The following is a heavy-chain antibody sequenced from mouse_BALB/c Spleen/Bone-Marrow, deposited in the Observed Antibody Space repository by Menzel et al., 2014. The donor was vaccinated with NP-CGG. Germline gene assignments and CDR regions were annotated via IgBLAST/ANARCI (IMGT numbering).Heavy chain of an antibody. Sequence: DEPGVETGGRLVQPGGSRQLSCAVSGFTFSSFGMHWVRQAPEKGLEWVAYISSGSTSIFYADTLKSRYLISRVDPKAVLFLQMSSLRSEDTAMYYCARSRVNWDGFCYWGQGTTITASS. D-gene: IGHD4-1*01. J-gene: IGHJ2*01. CDR1: GFTFSSFG. CDR3: ARSRVNWDGFCY. CDR2: ISSGSTSI. V-gene: IGHV5-17*02.